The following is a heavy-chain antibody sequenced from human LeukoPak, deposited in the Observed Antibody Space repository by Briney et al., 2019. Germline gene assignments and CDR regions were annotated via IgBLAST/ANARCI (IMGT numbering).Heavy chain of an antibody. CDR1: GFTLSDYW. D-gene: IGHD3-22*01. J-gene: IGHJ2*01. CDR3: AKPSLYYYDTSGYYRYWYFDL. Sequence: GGSLRLSCAASGFTLSDYWMNWVRQAPGKGLEWVSAISGSGGSTYYADSVKGRFTISRDNSKNTLYLQMNSLRAEDTAVYYCAKPSLYYYDTSGYYRYWYFDLWGRGTLVTVSS. CDR2: ISGSGGST. V-gene: IGHV3-23*01.